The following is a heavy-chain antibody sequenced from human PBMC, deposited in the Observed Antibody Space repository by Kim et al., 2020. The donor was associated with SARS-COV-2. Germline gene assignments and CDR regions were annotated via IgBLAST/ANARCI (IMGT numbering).Heavy chain of an antibody. D-gene: IGHD5-12*01. J-gene: IGHJ3*02. V-gene: IGHV3-48*03. CDR3: ARSGNIVTTNYGLKLFDPDALDI. CDR1: GFAFSTYA. Sequence: GGSLRLSCEASGFAFSTYAMNWVRQAPGKGLEWASFISSTGSTIYYADSVKGRFTISRDNAENSLFLQMNSLRADDTAVYYCARSGNIVTTNYGLKLFDPDALDIWGQGTMITVSS. CDR2: ISSTGSTI.